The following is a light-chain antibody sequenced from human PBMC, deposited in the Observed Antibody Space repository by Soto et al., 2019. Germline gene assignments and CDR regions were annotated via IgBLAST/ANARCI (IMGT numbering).Light chain of an antibody. J-gene: IGKJ4*01. CDR2: SAS. Sequence: DIQMTQSPSSLSASVGDRVTITCRASLDIKNFLNWYRQRPGKAPELLIYSASTLQSGVPSRFAGRGSGTTFTLTITSLQPEDSATYYCQQSHSIPLTFGGGTKLQI. CDR3: QQSHSIPLT. CDR1: LDIKNF. V-gene: IGKV1-39*01.